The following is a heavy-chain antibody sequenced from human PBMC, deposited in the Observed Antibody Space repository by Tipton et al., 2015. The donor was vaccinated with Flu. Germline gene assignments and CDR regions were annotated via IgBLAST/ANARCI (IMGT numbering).Heavy chain of an antibody. J-gene: IGHJ4*02. CDR2: IYYSGST. D-gene: IGHD3-10*01. CDR3: ARKYYYGSGRVPTFDY. Sequence: LRLSCTVSGGSISSSSYYWGWIRQPPGKGLEWIGSIYYSGSTYYNPSLKSRVTISVDTSKNQFSLKLSSVTAADTAVYYCARKYYYGSGRVPTFDYWGQEPLLTVSS. CDR1: GGSISSSSYY. V-gene: IGHV4-39*07.